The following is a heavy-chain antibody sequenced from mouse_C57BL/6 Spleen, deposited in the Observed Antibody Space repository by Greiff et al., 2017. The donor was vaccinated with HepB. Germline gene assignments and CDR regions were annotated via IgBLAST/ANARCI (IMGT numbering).Heavy chain of an antibody. CDR1: GYAFSSYW. CDR2: IYPGDGDT. D-gene: IGHD4-1*01. J-gene: IGHJ2*01. V-gene: IGHV1-80*01. CDR3: ARGLGQVLYFDY. Sequence: QVQLQQSGAELVKPGASVKISCKASGYAFSSYWMNWVKQRPGKGLEWIGQIYPGDGDTNYNGKFKGKATLTADKSSSTAYMQLSSLTSEDSAVYFCARGLGQVLYFDYWGQGTTLTVSS.